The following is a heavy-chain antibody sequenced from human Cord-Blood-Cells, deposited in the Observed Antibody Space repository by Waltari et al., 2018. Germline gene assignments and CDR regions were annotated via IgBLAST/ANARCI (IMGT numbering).Heavy chain of an antibody. CDR3: ARAAGLIVVVPAAIDWFDP. J-gene: IGHJ5*02. D-gene: IGHD2-2*02. Sequence: QVQLVQSGAAVKKPGASVKVSCKASGYTFTGYDLHWVRPAPGPGLEWMGWINPNSGGTNYAQKFQGRVTMTRDTSISTAYMELSRLRSDDTAVYYCARAAGLIVVVPAAIDWFDPWGQGTLVTVSS. CDR2: INPNSGGT. V-gene: IGHV1-2*02. CDR1: GYTFTGYD.